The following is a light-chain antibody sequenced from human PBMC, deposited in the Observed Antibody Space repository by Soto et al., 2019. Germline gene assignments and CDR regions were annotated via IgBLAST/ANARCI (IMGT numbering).Light chain of an antibody. V-gene: IGKV3-15*01. J-gene: IGKJ2*01. Sequence: EIVMTQSPATLSVSPGERATLSCWASHSVSGNLAWYQQRPGQAPRLLIYGASTRATGVSGRFSGSVSGTEFTLTISSLQSEDFAVYYCQQYNTWYTFGQGTKLEIK. CDR3: QQYNTWYT. CDR2: GAS. CDR1: HSVSGN.